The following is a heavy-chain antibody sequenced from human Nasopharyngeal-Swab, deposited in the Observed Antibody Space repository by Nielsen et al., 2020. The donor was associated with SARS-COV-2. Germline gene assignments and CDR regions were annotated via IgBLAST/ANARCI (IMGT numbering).Heavy chain of an antibody. D-gene: IGHD3-10*01. V-gene: IGHV1-46*01. CDR1: GYTFTSYY. CDR3: AREMGYYGSGSYRPSDY. CDR2: INPSGGST. Sequence: ASVKVSCKASGYTFTSYYIHWVRQAPGQGLEWMGIINPSGGSTSYAQKFQGLVTMTRDTSTSTVYMELSSLRSEDTAVYYCAREMGYYGSGSYRPSDYWGQGTLVTVSS. J-gene: IGHJ4*02.